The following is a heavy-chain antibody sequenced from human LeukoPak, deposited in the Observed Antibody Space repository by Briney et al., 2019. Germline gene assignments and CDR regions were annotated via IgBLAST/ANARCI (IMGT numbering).Heavy chain of an antibody. V-gene: IGHV4-4*07. CDR2: IYTSGNT. Sequence: SETLSLTCTVSGGSFSSYYWSWIRQPAGKGLEWIGRIYTSGNTNYNPSLKSRVTMSVDTSKNQFSLKLSSVTAADTAVYYCARNYYDNSGYKYAFDYWGQGTLVTVS. CDR3: ARNYYDNSGYKYAFDY. CDR1: GGSFSSYY. J-gene: IGHJ4*02. D-gene: IGHD3-22*01.